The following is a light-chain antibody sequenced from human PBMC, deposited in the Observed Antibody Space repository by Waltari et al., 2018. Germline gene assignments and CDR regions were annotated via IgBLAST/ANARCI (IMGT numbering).Light chain of an antibody. CDR2: EAY. Sequence: QSVLTQPPSMSGAPGQRVSISCTGSNSNIGGYYIQWYQQLPGTAPKLLIFEAYKRPSGVFDRLSGSRSGTSASLTITGLQSEDEADYYCQSYDNNWNTVLFGGGTRLTVL. CDR3: QSYDNNWNTVL. J-gene: IGLJ2*01. V-gene: IGLV1-40*01. CDR1: NSNIGGYY.